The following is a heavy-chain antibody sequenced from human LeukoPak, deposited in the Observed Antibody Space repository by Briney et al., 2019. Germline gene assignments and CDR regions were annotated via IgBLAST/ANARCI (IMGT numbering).Heavy chain of an antibody. CDR3: ARENIVVVPAAIHSPDYYYYYMDV. Sequence: PSQTLSLTCTVSGGSISSGSYYWSWIRQPAGKGLEWIGRIYTSGSTNYNPSLKSRVTISVDTSKNQFSLKLSSVTAADTAVYYCARENIVVVPAAIHSPDYYYYYMDVWGKGTTVTVSS. CDR1: GGSISSGSYY. D-gene: IGHD2-2*02. CDR2: IYTSGST. V-gene: IGHV4-61*02. J-gene: IGHJ6*03.